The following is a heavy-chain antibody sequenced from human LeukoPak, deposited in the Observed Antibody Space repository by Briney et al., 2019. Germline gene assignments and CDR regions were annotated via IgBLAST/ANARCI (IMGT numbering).Heavy chain of an antibody. J-gene: IGHJ4*02. V-gene: IGHV3-21*01. Sequence: TGGSLRLSCAASGFTFSSYRMTWVRQAPGKGLEWVSSISSSSSYIYYADSVKGRFTISRDNAKNSLYLQMNSLRAEDTAVYYCARDPFPPRVWGQGTLVTVSS. CDR2: ISSSSSYI. D-gene: IGHD3-16*01. CDR1: GFTFSSYR. CDR3: ARDPFPPRV.